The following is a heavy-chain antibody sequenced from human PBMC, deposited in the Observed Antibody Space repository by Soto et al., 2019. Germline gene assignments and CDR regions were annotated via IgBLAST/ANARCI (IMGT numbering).Heavy chain of an antibody. CDR2: ISYDGSNK. Sequence: QVQLVESGGGVVQPGRSLRLSCAASGFTFSSYAMHWVRQAPGKGLEWVAVISYDGSNKYYADSVKGRFTISSDNSKISLYLQMNSLRAEDTAVYYCARRQQLVAIKGLYYFYGMDVWGQGTTVTVSS. CDR1: GFTFSSYA. V-gene: IGHV3-30-3*01. CDR3: ARRQQLVAIKGLYYFYGMDV. J-gene: IGHJ6*02. D-gene: IGHD6-6*01.